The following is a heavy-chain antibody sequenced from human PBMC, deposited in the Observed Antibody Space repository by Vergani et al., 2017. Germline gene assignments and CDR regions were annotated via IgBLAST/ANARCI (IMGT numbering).Heavy chain of an antibody. Sequence: QVQLVESGGGVVQPGRSLRLSCAASGFTFSSYGMHWVRQAPGKGREWVAVISYDGSNKYYADSGKGRFTISRNNSKNTLYLQMNSLRTEDTAVYCCAKGGRYDFWNGYYTIDYFDYWGQGTLVTVSS. CDR3: AKGGRYDFWNGYYTIDYFDY. CDR1: GFTFSSYG. J-gene: IGHJ4*02. V-gene: IGHV3-30*18. CDR2: ISYDGSNK. D-gene: IGHD3-3*01.